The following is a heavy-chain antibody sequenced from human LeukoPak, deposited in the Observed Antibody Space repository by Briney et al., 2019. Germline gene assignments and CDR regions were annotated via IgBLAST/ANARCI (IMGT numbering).Heavy chain of an antibody. CDR2: IYYSGST. CDR1: GGSISSYY. V-gene: IGHV4-59*08. Sequence: PSETLSLTCTVSGGSISSYYWSWTRQPPGKGLEWIGYIYYSGSTNYKPSLKSRVTISVDTSKNQFSLKLSSVTAADTAVYYCARGDYYDSSGYQSPSFDYWGQGTLVTVSS. D-gene: IGHD3-22*01. CDR3: ARGDYYDSSGYQSPSFDY. J-gene: IGHJ4*02.